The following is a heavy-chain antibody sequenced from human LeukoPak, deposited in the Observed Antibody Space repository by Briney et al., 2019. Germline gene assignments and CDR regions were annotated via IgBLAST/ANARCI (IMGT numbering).Heavy chain of an antibody. CDR3: ARDTGIAVLSDY. Sequence: GASVKVSCKASGCTFTGYYVHWVRQAPGQGLEWMGWINPNNGGADSAQKFQGRVTMTRDTSSSTAYMELSRLTSDDTAMYYCARDTGIAVLSDYWGQGTLVTVSS. CDR2: INPNNGGA. CDR1: GCTFTGYY. J-gene: IGHJ4*02. V-gene: IGHV1-2*02. D-gene: IGHD6-19*01.